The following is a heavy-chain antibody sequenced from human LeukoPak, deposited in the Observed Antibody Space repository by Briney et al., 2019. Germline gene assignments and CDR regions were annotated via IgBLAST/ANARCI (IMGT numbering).Heavy chain of an antibody. J-gene: IGHJ4*02. CDR3: AKIPLMDYYGSGRRVKELYYLDY. CDR1: GFTFSSYA. D-gene: IGHD3-10*01. V-gene: IGHV3-23*01. Sequence: SGGSLRLSCAASGFTFSSYAMSWVRQAPGKGLEWVSAISGSGGSTYYADSVKGRFTISRDNSKNTLYLQMNSLRAEDTAVYYCAKIPLMDYYGSGRRVKELYYLDYWGQGTLVTVSS. CDR2: ISGSGGST.